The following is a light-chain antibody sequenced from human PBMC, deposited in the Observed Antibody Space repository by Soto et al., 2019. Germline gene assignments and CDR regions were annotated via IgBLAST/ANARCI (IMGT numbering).Light chain of an antibody. CDR3: QLSYSAWT. V-gene: IGKV1-39*01. CDR2: AAS. CDR1: QSISSY. Sequence: DIQMTQSPSSLSASVGDRVTITCRASQSISSYLNWYQQKPGKAPKLLIYAASSLQSGVPSRFSGSGSGTDFTLTISILQPEDFATYYFQLSYSAWTCGQGTKVEIK. J-gene: IGKJ1*01.